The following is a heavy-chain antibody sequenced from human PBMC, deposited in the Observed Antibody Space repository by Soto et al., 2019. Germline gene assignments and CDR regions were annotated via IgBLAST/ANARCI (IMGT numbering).Heavy chain of an antibody. V-gene: IGHV4-59*01. D-gene: IGHD2-21*01. CDR3: ARSTGGEFDP. J-gene: IGHJ5*02. CDR2: VYSSGST. Sequence: SETLSLTCTVSGGSISSYFWNWIRQRPGKGLEWVGYVYSSGSTNYNPSLKSRITISLDTSNSHFSLKLTSVTLADTAVYYCARSTGGEFDPWGQGTLVTVSS. CDR1: GGSISSYF.